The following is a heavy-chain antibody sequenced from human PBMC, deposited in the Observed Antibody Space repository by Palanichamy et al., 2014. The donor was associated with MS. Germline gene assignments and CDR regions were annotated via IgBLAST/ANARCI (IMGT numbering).Heavy chain of an antibody. CDR3: ARDFASHAGD. J-gene: IGHJ4*02. Sequence: QVQLVESGGGLVKAGGSLRLSCAASGFTFSDYYMSWIRQAPGKGLEWVPYIGTRGSPMYYADSVKGRFTISRDNAKNSLYLQMNRLRAEDTAVYYCARDFASHAGDWGQGILVTVSS. CDR1: GFTFSDYY. V-gene: IGHV3-11*01. D-gene: IGHD1-14*01. CDR2: IGTRGSPM.